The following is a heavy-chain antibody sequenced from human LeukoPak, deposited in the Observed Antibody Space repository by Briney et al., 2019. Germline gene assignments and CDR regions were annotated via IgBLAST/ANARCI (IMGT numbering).Heavy chain of an antibody. CDR1: GGSISSGGYY. Sequence: PSQTLSLTCTVSGGSISSGGYYWSWIRQPPGKGLEWIGYIYYSGSTNYNPSLRSRVTISVDTSKNQFSLKLSSVTAADTAVYYCARGSGKGSGSYFLDYWGQGTLVTVSS. J-gene: IGHJ4*02. V-gene: IGHV4-61*08. CDR2: IYYSGST. D-gene: IGHD3-10*01. CDR3: ARGSGKGSGSYFLDY.